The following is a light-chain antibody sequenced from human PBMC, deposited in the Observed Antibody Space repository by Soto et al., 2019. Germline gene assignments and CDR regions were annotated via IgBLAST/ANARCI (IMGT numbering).Light chain of an antibody. CDR3: QQYNNRPPGT. J-gene: IGKJ2*02. Sequence: EIVMTQSPATLSVSPGERATLSCSASQSVSSNLAWYQQKPGQAPRLLIYGASTRATGIPARFSGSGSGTEFTLTISSLQSEDFAVYYCQQYNNRPPGTFGQGTKLEIK. CDR1: QSVSSN. CDR2: GAS. V-gene: IGKV3-15*01.